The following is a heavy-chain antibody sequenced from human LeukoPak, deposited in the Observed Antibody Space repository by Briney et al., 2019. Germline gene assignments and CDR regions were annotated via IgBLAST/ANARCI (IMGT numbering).Heavy chain of an antibody. Sequence: SVKVSCKASGGTFNIYAITWVRQAPGQGLEWMGGIIPLFGTAKYAQKVQGRVSITADKSTSTAYMELSSLRSEDTAVYYCARAGHNADDAMLHLRDWGQGTLVTVSS. CDR3: ARAGHNADDAMLHLRD. J-gene: IGHJ4*02. CDR1: GGTFNIYA. V-gene: IGHV1-69*06. CDR2: IIPLFGTA. D-gene: IGHD2-15*01.